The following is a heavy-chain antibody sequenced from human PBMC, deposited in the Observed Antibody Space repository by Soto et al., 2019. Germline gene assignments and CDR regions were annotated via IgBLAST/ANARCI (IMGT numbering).Heavy chain of an antibody. D-gene: IGHD2-21*02. CDR2: ISGSGGST. CDR3: AKETGVFPGFCGGDCYSGVWY. Sequence: GGSLRLSCAASGFTFSSYAMSWVRQAPGKGLEWVSAISGSGGSTYYADSVKGRFTISRDNSKNTLYLQMNSLRAEDTAVYYCAKETGVFPGFCGGDCYSGVWYWGQGTLVTVSS. J-gene: IGHJ4*02. CDR1: GFTFSSYA. V-gene: IGHV3-23*01.